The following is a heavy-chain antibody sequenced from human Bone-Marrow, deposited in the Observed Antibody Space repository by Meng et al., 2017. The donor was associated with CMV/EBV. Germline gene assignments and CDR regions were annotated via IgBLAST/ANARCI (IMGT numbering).Heavy chain of an antibody. D-gene: IGHD3-3*01. J-gene: IGHJ4*02. CDR2: IYYSGST. CDR3: ARDRNYDFWSGYPLD. Sequence: SGGSVSSGSYYWSWIRQPPGKGLEWIGYIYYSGSTNYNPSLKSRVTISVDTSKNQFSLKLSSVTAADTAVYYCARDRNYDFWSGYPLDWGQGTLVTVS. V-gene: IGHV4-61*01. CDR1: GGSVSSGSYY.